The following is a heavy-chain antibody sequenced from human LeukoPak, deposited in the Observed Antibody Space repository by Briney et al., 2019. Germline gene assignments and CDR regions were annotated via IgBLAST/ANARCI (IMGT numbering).Heavy chain of an antibody. Sequence: GGSLRLSCAASGFTFDDYGMSWVRQAPGKGLEWVSAISGSGDSTYYADSVKGRFTISRGNSKNTLYLQMNSLRAEDTALYYCAKGGSYYTSSWFDPWGQGTLVTVSS. CDR2: ISGSGDST. CDR1: GFTFDDYG. CDR3: AKGGSYYTSSWFDP. J-gene: IGHJ5*02. V-gene: IGHV3-23*01. D-gene: IGHD3-10*01.